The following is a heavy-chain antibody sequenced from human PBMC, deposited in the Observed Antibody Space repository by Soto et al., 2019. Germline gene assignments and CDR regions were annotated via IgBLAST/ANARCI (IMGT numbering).Heavy chain of an antibody. CDR1: GYTFTDYW. J-gene: IGHJ5*02. V-gene: IGHV5-51*01. CDR2: IYPGDSDT. CDR3: ASQKTVIRGPLSSNWFDP. Sequence: GESLKISCQGYGYTFTDYWIGWVRQMPGKGLELIGLIYPGDSDTRYSPSFQGRVTISADKSISTAFLQWSSLRASDTAMYYCASQKTVIRGPLSSNWFDPWGQGTLVTVSS. D-gene: IGHD1-1*01.